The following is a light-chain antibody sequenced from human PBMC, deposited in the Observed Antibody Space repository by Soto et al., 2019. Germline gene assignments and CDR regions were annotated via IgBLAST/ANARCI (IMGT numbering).Light chain of an antibody. CDR3: QQRINWTLT. J-gene: IGKJ4*01. V-gene: IGKV3-11*01. Sequence: EIVLTQSPATLSLSAGERATLSCRASQSVSSYLDWYQQKPGQAPRILISDASNRATGIPARFSGSGSGTDSTLTISSLEPEDFAFYFCQQRINWTLTFGGGTKVEIK. CDR2: DAS. CDR1: QSVSSY.